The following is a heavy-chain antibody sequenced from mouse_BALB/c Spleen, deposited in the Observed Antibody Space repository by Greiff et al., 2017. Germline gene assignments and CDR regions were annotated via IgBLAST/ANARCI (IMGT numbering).Heavy chain of an antibody. Sequence: EVKLMESGGGLVKPGGSLKLSCAASGFTFSDYYMYWVRQTPEKRLEWVATISDGGSYTYYPDSVKGRFTISRDNAKNNLYLQMSSLKSEDTAMYYWSRGGNDGYFAWFAYRGQGTLVTVSA. V-gene: IGHV5-4*02. J-gene: IGHJ3*01. CDR2: ISDGGSYT. D-gene: IGHD2-3*01. CDR3: SRGGNDGYFAWFAY. CDR1: GFTFSDYY.